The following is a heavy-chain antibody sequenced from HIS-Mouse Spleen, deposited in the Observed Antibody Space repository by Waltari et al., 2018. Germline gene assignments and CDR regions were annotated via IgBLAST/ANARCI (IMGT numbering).Heavy chain of an antibody. Sequence: EVQLLESGGGLVEPGVYRRLWFAASGFPFSCSAMRWPRQAPGKGLEWVSAISGSGGSTYYADSVKGRFTISRDNSKNTLYLQMNSLRAEDTAVYYCAKENPNFDAFDIWGQGTMVTVSS. J-gene: IGHJ3*02. CDR3: AKENPNFDAFDI. CDR1: GFPFSCSA. CDR2: ISGSGGST. V-gene: IGHV3-23*01.